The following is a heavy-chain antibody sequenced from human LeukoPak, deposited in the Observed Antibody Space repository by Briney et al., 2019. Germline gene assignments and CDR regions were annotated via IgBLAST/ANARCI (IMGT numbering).Heavy chain of an antibody. CDR3: ARDRSTLNIAVAGTGGY. V-gene: IGHV1-18*01. Sequence: AASVKVSCKASGYTFTSYGISWVRQAPGQGLEWMGWISAYNGNTNYAQKLQGRVTMTTDTSTSTAYMELRGLRSDDTAVYYCARDRSTLNIAVAGTGGYWGQGTLVTVSS. CDR1: GYTFTSYG. D-gene: IGHD6-19*01. CDR2: ISAYNGNT. J-gene: IGHJ4*02.